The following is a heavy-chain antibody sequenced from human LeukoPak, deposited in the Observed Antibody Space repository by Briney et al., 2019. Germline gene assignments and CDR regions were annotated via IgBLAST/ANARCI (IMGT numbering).Heavy chain of an antibody. D-gene: IGHD1-26*01. CDR1: GGSVSSVYYY. CDR3: ARDQGATGDLDY. Sequence: SETLSLTCTVSGGSVSSVYYYWSWIRQPPGKGLEWIGYIHYSGSTNYNPSLKSRITLSVDTSKNQFSLRLSSVTAADTAVYYCARDQGATGDLDYWGQGTLVTVSS. CDR2: IHYSGST. J-gene: IGHJ4*02. V-gene: IGHV4-61*01.